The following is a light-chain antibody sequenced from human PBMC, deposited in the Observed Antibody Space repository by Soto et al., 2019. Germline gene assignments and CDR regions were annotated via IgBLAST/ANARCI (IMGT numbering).Light chain of an antibody. CDR2: ESS. V-gene: IGKV3-11*01. J-gene: IGKJ1*01. Sequence: EIVLTQSPATLSLSPGERATLSCRASQSVDNYLDWYQQKPGQAPRLLIYESSNRATGIPARFSGSGSGTEFTLTISSLQPDDFATYYCQQYNSYSFGQGTKVDIK. CDR3: QQYNSYS. CDR1: QSVDNY.